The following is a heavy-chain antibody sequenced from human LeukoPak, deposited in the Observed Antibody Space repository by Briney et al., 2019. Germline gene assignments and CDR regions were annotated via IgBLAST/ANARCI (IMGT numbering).Heavy chain of an antibody. CDR2: FSWDGGSK. CDR1: GFSFEAYT. D-gene: IGHD6-6*01. V-gene: IGHV3-43*01. J-gene: IGHJ5*02. CDR3: ARGSEGSSLNWFDP. Sequence: GGSLRLSCAASGFSFEAYTMHWVRQAPGKGLEWVSLFSWDGGSKYYADSVKGRFTISRDNGKKSLYLQMNSLRAEDTAVYYCARGSEGSSLNWFDPWGQGTLVTVSS.